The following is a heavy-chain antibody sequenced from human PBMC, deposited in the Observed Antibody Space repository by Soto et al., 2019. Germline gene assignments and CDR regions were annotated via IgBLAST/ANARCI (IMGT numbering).Heavy chain of an antibody. CDR3: ARDRGIAVAGTYYYYGMDV. CDR2: IIPIFGTA. Sequence: SVKVSCKASGGTFSSYAISWVRQAPGQGLEWMGGIIPIFGTANYAQKFQGRVTITADKSTSTAYMELSSLRSEDTAVYYCARDRGIAVAGTYYYYGMDVWGQGTTVTVSS. D-gene: IGHD6-19*01. V-gene: IGHV1-69*06. CDR1: GGTFSSYA. J-gene: IGHJ6*02.